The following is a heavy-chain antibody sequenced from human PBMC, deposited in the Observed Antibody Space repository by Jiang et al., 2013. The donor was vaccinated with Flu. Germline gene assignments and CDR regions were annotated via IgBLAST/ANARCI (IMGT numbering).Heavy chain of an antibody. CDR1: GGSIGFNSYF. V-gene: IGHV4-61*02. J-gene: IGHJ5*02. CDR3: ARDRGNSAYFDYFDP. Sequence: GSGLVKPSQTLSLTCTVSGGSIGFNSYFWSWIRQPAGKGLEWIGRIYDGGASDTTNYNPSLKSRVTISLDTSTNQFFLRLTSVTAADTAVYYCARDRGNSAYFDYFDPWGQGTLVTVSS. CDR2: IYDGGASDTT. D-gene: IGHD5-12*01.